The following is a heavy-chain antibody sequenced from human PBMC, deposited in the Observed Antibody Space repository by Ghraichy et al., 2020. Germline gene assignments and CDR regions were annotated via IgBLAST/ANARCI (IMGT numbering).Heavy chain of an antibody. CDR1: GFTFSDSA. Sequence: KVSCAASGFTFSDSALHWVRQASGKGLEWVGRIRSKANSHATAYAASVTGRFTISRDDSKNTAYLEMSSLKTEDTAVYYCTKSVAARPVSGTSYYFDYWGQGTLVTVAS. CDR3: TKSVAARPVSGTSYYFDY. J-gene: IGHJ4*02. D-gene: IGHD6-19*01. CDR2: IRSKANSHAT. V-gene: IGHV3-73*01.